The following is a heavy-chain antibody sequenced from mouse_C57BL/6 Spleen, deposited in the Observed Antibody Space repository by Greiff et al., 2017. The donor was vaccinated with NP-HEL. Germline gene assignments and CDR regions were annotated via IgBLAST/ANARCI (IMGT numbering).Heavy chain of an antibody. CDR3: ARGYSNYEDY. D-gene: IGHD2-5*01. Sequence: QVQLQQSGAELVRPGASVKLSCKASGYTFTDYYINWVKQRPGQGLEWIARIYPGSGNTYYNEKFKGKATLTAEKSSSTAYMQLSSLTSEDSAVYYCARGYSNYEDYWGQGTTLTVSS. CDR2: IYPGSGNT. V-gene: IGHV1-76*01. J-gene: IGHJ2*01. CDR1: GYTFTDYY.